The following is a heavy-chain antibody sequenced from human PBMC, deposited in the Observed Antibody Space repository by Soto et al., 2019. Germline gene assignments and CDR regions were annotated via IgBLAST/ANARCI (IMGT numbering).Heavy chain of an antibody. CDR3: ARDYAATRAFDI. CDR1: GYTFTSYG. D-gene: IGHD3-16*01. V-gene: IGHV1-18*01. CDR2: ISTFNGNT. J-gene: IGHJ3*02. Sequence: ASVKVSCKASGYTFTSYGISWVRQAPGQGLEWMGWISTFNGNTNYAQKLQGRVTITADESTSTAYMELSSLRSEDTAVYYCARDYAATRAFDIWGQGTMVTVSS.